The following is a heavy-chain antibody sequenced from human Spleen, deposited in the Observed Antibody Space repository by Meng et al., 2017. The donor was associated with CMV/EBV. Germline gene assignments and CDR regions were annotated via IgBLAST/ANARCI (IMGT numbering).Heavy chain of an antibody. V-gene: IGHV3-74*01. CDR2: ISSDGSST. CDR3: ARRQPSGSYGTFDY. D-gene: IGHD1-26*01. CDR1: GFTFSNYW. Sequence: GESLKISCAASGFTFSNYWMHWVRQAPGKGLVWVSRISSDGSSTSYADSVKGRFTISRDNAKNTLYLQMNSLRAEDTAVYYCARRQPSGSYGTFDYWGQGTLVTVSS. J-gene: IGHJ4*02.